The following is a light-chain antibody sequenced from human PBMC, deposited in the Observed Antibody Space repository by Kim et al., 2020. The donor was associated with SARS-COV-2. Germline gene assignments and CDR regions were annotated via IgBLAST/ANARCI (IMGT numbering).Light chain of an antibody. J-gene: IGLJ3*02. CDR1: SSDVGGYKY. Sequence: PGQSVTISCPGTSSDVGGYKYVSWYQQHPGKAPKLMIYDVSKRPSGVPDRFSGSTSGNTASLTVSGLQAEDEAHYYCSSYAGSKELFGGGTQLTVL. CDR3: SSYAGSKEL. CDR2: DVS. V-gene: IGLV2-8*01.